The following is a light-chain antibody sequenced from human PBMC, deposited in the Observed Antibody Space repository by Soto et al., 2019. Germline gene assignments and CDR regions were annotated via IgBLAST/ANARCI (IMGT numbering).Light chain of an antibody. V-gene: IGLV2-14*01. CDR3: SSYTSSSTLVV. Sequence: QSALTQPASVSGSPGQSITISCTGTSSDVGGYNYVSWYQQHPGKAPKLMIYDVSNRPSGVSNRFSGSKSGNTASLTISGLQAEDESDYYFSSYTSSSTLVVFGGVTKLTV. J-gene: IGLJ2*01. CDR1: SSDVGGYNY. CDR2: DVS.